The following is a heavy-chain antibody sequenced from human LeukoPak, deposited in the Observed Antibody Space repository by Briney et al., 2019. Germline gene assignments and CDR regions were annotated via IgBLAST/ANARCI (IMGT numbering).Heavy chain of an antibody. V-gene: IGHV3-30*04. CDR3: ARGPYSSGWTTFDY. J-gene: IGHJ4*02. Sequence: GGTLRLYGAASGFTFRSYAMHWVRHAPGKGLVWVALISYDGSIKPYADSVKGRFTISRYNSKNTMYVQMNSLRTDDTAVYYCARGPYSSGWTTFDYWGQGILVTVSS. CDR1: GFTFRSYA. D-gene: IGHD6-19*01. CDR2: ISYDGSIK.